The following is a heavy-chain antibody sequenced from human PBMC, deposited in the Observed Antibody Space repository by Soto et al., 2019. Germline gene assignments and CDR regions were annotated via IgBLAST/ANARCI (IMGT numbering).Heavy chain of an antibody. V-gene: IGHV3-23*01. CDR1: GFTFNSYA. CDR2: ISGSGGST. Sequence: GGSLRLSCAASGFTFNSYAMSWVRQAPGKGLEWVSGISGSGGSTYYADSVKGRFTISRDNSKNTLFLQMNSLRAEDTAVYYCALDPYSGTYLYYFDCWGQGTLVTVSS. CDR3: ALDPYSGTYLYYFDC. D-gene: IGHD1-26*01. J-gene: IGHJ4*02.